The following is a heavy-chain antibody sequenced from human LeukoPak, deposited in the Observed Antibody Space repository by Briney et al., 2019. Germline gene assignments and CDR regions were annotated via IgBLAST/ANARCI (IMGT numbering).Heavy chain of an antibody. CDR3: AKVATLRPPPFDY. V-gene: IGHV3-23*01. J-gene: IGHJ4*02. CDR1: GITFSNYA. D-gene: IGHD5/OR15-5a*01. CDR2: IGSSGTIT. Sequence: GGSLRLSCAASGITFSNYAMSWVRQAPGKGPEWVSAIGSSGTITYYADPVKGRFTISRDNSKNTLYLQMNSLRAEDTAVYYCAKVATLRPPPFDYWGQGTLVTVSS.